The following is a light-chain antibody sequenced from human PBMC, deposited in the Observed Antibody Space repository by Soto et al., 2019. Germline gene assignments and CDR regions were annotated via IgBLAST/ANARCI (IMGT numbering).Light chain of an antibody. V-gene: IGKV3-15*01. CDR3: QQYNSRIT. J-gene: IGKJ3*01. Sequence: EIVMTQSPATLSVSPGERATLSCRASQSVSNNLAWYQQKPGQAPRLLIYGASTRATGIPARFSGSGSGTEFTLTIRGLQSEDFAVYYCQQYNSRITFGPGTKVYIK. CDR2: GAS. CDR1: QSVSNN.